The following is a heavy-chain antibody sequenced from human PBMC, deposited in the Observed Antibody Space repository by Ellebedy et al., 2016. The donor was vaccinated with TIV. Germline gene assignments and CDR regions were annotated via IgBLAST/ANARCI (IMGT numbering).Heavy chain of an antibody. CDR2: ISSSSSYT. CDR3: VKGSIAVTATCFDS. CDR1: GFTFSDYY. V-gene: IGHV3-11*03. J-gene: IGHJ4*02. D-gene: IGHD6-13*01. Sequence: GESLKISCAASGFTFSDYYMSWIRQAPGKGLEWVSYISSSSSYTNYADSVKGRFTISRDNAKNSLYLQMHSLRAEDTAFYYCVKGSIAVTATCFDSWGQGTLVTVSS.